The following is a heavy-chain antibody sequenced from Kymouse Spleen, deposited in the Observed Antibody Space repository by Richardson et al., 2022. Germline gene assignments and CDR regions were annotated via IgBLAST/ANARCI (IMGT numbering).Heavy chain of an antibody. Sequence: QMQLVQSGPEVKKPGTSVKVSCKASGFTFTSSAVQWVRQARGQRLEWIGWIVVGSGNTNYAQKFQERVTITRDMSTSTAYMELSSLRSEDTAVYYCAASNWNYYYYGMDVWGQGTTVTVSS. CDR1: GFTFTSSA. D-gene: IGHD1-1*01. V-gene: IGHV1-58*01. CDR2: IVVGSGNT. J-gene: IGHJ6*02. CDR3: AASNWNYYYYGMDV.